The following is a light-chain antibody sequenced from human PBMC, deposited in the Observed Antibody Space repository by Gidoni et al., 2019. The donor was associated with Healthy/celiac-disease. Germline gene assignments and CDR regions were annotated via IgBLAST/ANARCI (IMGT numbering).Light chain of an antibody. CDR2: GAY. Sequence: EIVMTQSPATLSVSPGERATHSCRASQSVSSNLAWYQQKPGQAPRLLIYGAYTRATGIPARVSGSGSVTEFTLTISSLQSEDFAVYYCQQYNNWPPWTFGQGTKVEIK. CDR3: QQYNNWPPWT. V-gene: IGKV3-15*01. CDR1: QSVSSN. J-gene: IGKJ1*01.